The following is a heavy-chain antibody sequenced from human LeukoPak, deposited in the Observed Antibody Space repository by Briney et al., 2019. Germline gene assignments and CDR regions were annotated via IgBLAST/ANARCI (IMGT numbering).Heavy chain of an antibody. V-gene: IGHV3-30-3*01. CDR3: ARDLTLSYSSGWYGGGAFDI. D-gene: IGHD6-19*01. CDR2: ISYDGSNK. CDR1: GFTFSSYA. J-gene: IGHJ3*02. Sequence: GGSLRLSCAASGFTFSSYAMHWVRQAPGKGLEWVAVISYDGSNKYYADSVKGRFTISRDNSKNTLYLQMNSLRAEDTAVYYCARDLTLSYSSGWYGGGAFDIWGQGTMVTVSS.